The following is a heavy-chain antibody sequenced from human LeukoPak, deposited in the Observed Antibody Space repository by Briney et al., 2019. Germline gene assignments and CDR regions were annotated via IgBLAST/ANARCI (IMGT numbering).Heavy chain of an antibody. J-gene: IGHJ4*02. CDR3: ARGGAYYDILPGYHPLDY. V-gene: IGHV1-18*04. Sequence: ASANVSCKASGYTFTSYGISWVRQAPGQGLEWMGWISAYNGNTNYAQKLQGRVTMTTDTSTSTAYMELRSLRSDDTAVYYCARGGAYYDILPGYHPLDYWGQGNLVTVSS. D-gene: IGHD3-9*01. CDR2: ISAYNGNT. CDR1: GYTFTSYG.